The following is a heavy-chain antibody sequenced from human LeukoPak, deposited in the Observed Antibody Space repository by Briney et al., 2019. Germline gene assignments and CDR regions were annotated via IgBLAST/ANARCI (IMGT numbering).Heavy chain of an antibody. V-gene: IGHV4-61*02. CDR1: GGSISSGSYY. Sequence: SQTLSLNCPVSGGSISSGSYYWCWIRQPAGKGLEWIGCMYTSGSTTYKPSLKSRVTISEDTSTNQFSLKLGSVTAANTAVYYCARVPKGDFWSGYAPAWGQGTLVTVSS. CDR3: ARVPKGDFWSGYAPA. CDR2: MYTSGST. J-gene: IGHJ5*02. D-gene: IGHD3-3*01.